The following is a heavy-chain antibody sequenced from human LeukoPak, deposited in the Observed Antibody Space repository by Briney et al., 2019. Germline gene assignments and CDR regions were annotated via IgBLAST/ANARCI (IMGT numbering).Heavy chain of an antibody. J-gene: IGHJ2*01. CDR2: IIPIFGTA. V-gene: IGHV1-69*13. CDR1: GGTFSSYA. CDR3: AGPSRGGIDWYFDL. D-gene: IGHD2-21*01. Sequence: SVKVSCKASGGTFSSYAISWVRQAPGQGLEWMGGIIPIFGTANYAQKFQGRVTITADESTSTAYMELSSLRSEDTAVYYCAGPSRGGIDWYFDLWGRGTLVTVSS.